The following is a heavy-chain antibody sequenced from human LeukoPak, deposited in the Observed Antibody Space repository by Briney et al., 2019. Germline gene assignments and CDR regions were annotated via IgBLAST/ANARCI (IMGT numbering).Heavy chain of an antibody. V-gene: IGHV1-46*01. CDR3: ARGPYYYDSSGYLGTSRVDYYYYMDV. J-gene: IGHJ6*03. Sequence: ASVKVSCKASGYTFTIYYMHWVRQAPGQGLEWMGIINPSGGSTSYAQKFQGRVTMTRDTSTSTVYMELSSLRSEDTAVYYCARGPYYYDSSGYLGTSRVDYYYYMDVWGKGNTVTVSS. CDR1: GYTFTIYY. D-gene: IGHD3-22*01. CDR2: INPSGGST.